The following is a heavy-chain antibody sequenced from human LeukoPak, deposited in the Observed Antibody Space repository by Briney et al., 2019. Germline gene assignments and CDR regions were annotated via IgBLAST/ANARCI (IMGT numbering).Heavy chain of an antibody. CDR2: IYYSGST. Sequence: PSETLSLTCTVSGGSISSYYWSWIRQPPGKGLELIGYIYYSGSTNYNPSLKSRVTISVDTSKNQFSLKLSSVTAADTAVYYCARGGAAREYGMDVWGQGTTVTVSS. D-gene: IGHD6-6*01. CDR1: GGSISSYY. V-gene: IGHV4-59*12. J-gene: IGHJ6*02. CDR3: ARGGAAREYGMDV.